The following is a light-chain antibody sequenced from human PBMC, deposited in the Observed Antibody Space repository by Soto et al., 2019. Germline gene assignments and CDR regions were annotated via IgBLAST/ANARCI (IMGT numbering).Light chain of an antibody. V-gene: IGLV1-44*01. J-gene: IGLJ1*01. CDR1: NSNIGSNT. CDR2: YDN. CDR3: AAWDDSPNGRV. Sequence: QSVLTQPPSAYGTPGQRVTLSCSGSNSNIGSNTVNWYQQLPGTAPKLLIYYDNLRPSGVPDRISGSKSGTSASLAISGLQSDDEADYYCAAWDDSPNGRVFGTGTKLTVL.